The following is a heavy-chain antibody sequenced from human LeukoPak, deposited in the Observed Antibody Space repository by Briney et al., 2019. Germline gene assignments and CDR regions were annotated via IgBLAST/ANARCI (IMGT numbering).Heavy chain of an antibody. V-gene: IGHV3-30*03. D-gene: IGHD5-18*01. Sequence: GGSLRLSCAASGFTFSSYGMHWVRQAPGKGLEWVAVISYDGSNKSDSVKGRFTISRDNSKNTLYLQMNSLRAEDTAVYYCAREGHSYGSGYGMDVWGQGTTVTVSS. J-gene: IGHJ6*02. CDR1: GFTFSSYG. CDR2: ISYDGSNK. CDR3: AREGHSYGSGYGMDV.